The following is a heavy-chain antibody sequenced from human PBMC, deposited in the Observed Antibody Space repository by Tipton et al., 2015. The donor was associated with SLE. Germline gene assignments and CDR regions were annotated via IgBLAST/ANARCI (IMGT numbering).Heavy chain of an antibody. J-gene: IGHJ3*02. CDR2: INHSGST. V-gene: IGHV4-34*01. D-gene: IGHD6-6*01. CDR1: GGSFSGYY. CDR3: ARYSSSSSAFDI. Sequence: TLSLTCAVYGGSFSGYYWSWIRQPPGKGLEWIGEINHSGSTNYNPSLKSRVTISVGTSKNQFSLKLSSVTAADTAVYYCARYSSSSSAFDIWGQGTMVTVSS.